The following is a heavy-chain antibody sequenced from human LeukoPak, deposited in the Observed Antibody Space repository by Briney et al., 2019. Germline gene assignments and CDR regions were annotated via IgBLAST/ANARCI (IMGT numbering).Heavy chain of an antibody. Sequence: SGGSLRLSCAASRFNLSSYGMHWVRQAPGKGLEWVAVISHDGSNKYYADSVKGRFTISRDNSKNTLYLQMNSLRAEDTAVYYCAQDGGGWYFDLWGRGTLVTVSS. V-gene: IGHV3-30*18. CDR1: RFNLSSYG. CDR2: ISHDGSNK. D-gene: IGHD3-10*01. J-gene: IGHJ2*01. CDR3: AQDGGGWYFDL.